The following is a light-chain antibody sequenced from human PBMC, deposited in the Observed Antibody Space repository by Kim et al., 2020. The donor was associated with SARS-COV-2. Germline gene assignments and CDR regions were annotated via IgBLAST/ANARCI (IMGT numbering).Light chain of an antibody. J-gene: IGKJ2*01. Sequence: LSTGVSASPTCRASQSMRCGYLAWLQQKPGQAPRLLIYGASNRATGIPDRFSGSGSGTDFTLTISRLEPEDFAVYHCLQAGSSPFTFGQGTKLEI. CDR3: LQAGSSPFT. V-gene: IGKV3-20*01. CDR1: QSMRCGY. CDR2: GAS.